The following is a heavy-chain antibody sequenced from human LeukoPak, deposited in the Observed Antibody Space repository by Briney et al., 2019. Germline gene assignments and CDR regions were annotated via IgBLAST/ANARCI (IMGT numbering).Heavy chain of an antibody. CDR1: GFTFGNYG. D-gene: IGHD4-17*01. Sequence: AGSLRLSCAASGFTFGNYGMSWVRQAPGKGLEWVSGIRNGGSTGYADSVEGRFTISRDNAKNSQYLQMNSLRVEDTALYYCARAQTYGDSRLLLDFWGQGTLVTVSS. V-gene: IGHV3-20*04. J-gene: IGHJ4*02. CDR3: ARAQTYGDSRLLLDF. CDR2: IRNGGST.